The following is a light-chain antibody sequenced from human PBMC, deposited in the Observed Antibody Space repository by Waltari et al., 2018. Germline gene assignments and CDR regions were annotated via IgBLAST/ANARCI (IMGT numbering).Light chain of an antibody. CDR2: AAS. Sequence: DIQMTQSPSSLAASGGDRVTITCRASQRISNYLNWYQQKPGKAPRLLIYAASSLQSGVPSRFSGSGSGTDFTLTITSLQPEDFATYYCQQSYPTPPWTFGQGTKVDMK. CDR1: QRISNY. J-gene: IGKJ1*01. V-gene: IGKV1-39*01. CDR3: QQSYPTPPWT.